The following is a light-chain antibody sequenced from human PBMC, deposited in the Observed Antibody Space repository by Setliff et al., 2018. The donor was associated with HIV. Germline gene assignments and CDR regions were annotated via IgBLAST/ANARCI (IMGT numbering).Light chain of an antibody. J-gene: IGLJ1*01. V-gene: IGLV2-14*01. CDR1: SSDVGDYNY. CDR2: GVT. CDR3: SSYTSSDTPYV. Sequence: QSVLTQPASVSGSPGQSITISCTGASSDVGDYNYFSRYQQHPGKAPKLMIYGVTNRPSGISNRFSGSKSGDTASLTISGLQAEDEADYYCSSYTSSDTPYVFGTGTKSPS.